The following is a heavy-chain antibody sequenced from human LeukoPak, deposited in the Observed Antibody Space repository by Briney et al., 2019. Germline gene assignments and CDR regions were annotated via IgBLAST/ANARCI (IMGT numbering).Heavy chain of an antibody. CDR1: GFTFSSYW. J-gene: IGHJ4*02. D-gene: IGHD2-8*01. Sequence: PGGSLRLSCAASGFTFSSYWMSWVRQAPGKGLEWVANIKQDGSEKYYVDSVKGRFTISRDNAKNSLYLQMNSLRAEDTAVYYCATLMDTGMKDYWGQGTLVTVSS. V-gene: IGHV3-7*01. CDR3: ATLMDTGMKDY. CDR2: IKQDGSEK.